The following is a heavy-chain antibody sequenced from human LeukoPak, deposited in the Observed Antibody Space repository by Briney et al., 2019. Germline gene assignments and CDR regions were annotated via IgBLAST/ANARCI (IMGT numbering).Heavy chain of an antibody. CDR2: IKQDGSEK. J-gene: IGHJ6*03. CDR3: AREPTRGLYYMDV. V-gene: IGHV3-7*01. Sequence: GGSLRLSCAASGFTFSSYWMSWVRQAPGKGLEWVANIKQDGSEKYYVDSVKGRFTISRDNAKNSLYLQMNSLRAEDTAVYYCAREPTRGLYYMDVWGKGTTVTVSS. CDR1: GFTFSSYW. D-gene: IGHD1-14*01.